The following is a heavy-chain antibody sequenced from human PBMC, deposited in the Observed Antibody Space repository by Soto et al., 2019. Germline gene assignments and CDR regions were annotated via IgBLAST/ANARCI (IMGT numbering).Heavy chain of an antibody. CDR3: AKDSEPIQLWHQPDY. CDR2: ISSSGGST. Sequence: GGSLRLSCAASGFTFSSYAMSWVRQAPGKGLEWVSAISSSGGSTYYADSVKGRFTISRDNSKNTLYLQMNSLRAEDTAVYYCAKDSEPIQLWHQPDYWGQGTLVTVSS. V-gene: IGHV3-23*01. J-gene: IGHJ4*02. CDR1: GFTFSSYA. D-gene: IGHD5-18*01.